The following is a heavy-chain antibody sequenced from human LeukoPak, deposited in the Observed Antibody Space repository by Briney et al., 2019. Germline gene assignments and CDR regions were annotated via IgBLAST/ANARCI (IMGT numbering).Heavy chain of an antibody. J-gene: IGHJ6*04. CDR2: ISSSSSTI. CDR3: AELGITMVGGV. V-gene: IGHV3-48*03. Sequence: RGGSLRLSCAASGFTFSSYEMNWVRQTPGKGLEWVSYISSSSSTIYYADSVKGRFTISRDNAKNSLYLQMNSLRAEDTAVYYCAELGITMVGGVWGKGTTVTISS. D-gene: IGHD3-10*02. CDR1: GFTFSSYE.